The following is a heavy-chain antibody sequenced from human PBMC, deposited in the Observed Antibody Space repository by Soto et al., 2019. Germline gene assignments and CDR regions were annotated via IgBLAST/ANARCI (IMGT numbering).Heavy chain of an antibody. V-gene: IGHV4-31*03. Sequence: SETLSLTCTVSGGSISSGGYYWSWIRQHPGKGLEWIGYIYYSGSTYYNPSLKSRVTISVDTSKNQFSLKLSSVTAADTAVYYCARDRYPTSYYYYYMDVWGKGTTVTVSS. CDR1: GGSISSGGYY. D-gene: IGHD1-20*01. CDR2: IYYSGST. CDR3: ARDRYPTSYYYYYMDV. J-gene: IGHJ6*03.